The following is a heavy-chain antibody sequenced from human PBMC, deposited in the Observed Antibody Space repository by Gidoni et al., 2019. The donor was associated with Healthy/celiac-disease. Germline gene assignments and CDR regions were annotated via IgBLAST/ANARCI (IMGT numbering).Heavy chain of an antibody. J-gene: IGHJ3*02. D-gene: IGHD2-21*02. CDR2: INPSGGST. Sequence: QVQLVQSGAEVKKPGASVKVSCKASGYTFTSYYMHWVRQAPGQGLEWMGIINPSGGSTSYAQKFQGRVTMTRDTSTSTVYMELSSLRSEDTAVYYCATLAYCGGDCYSIRDAFDIWGQGTMVTVSS. CDR1: GYTFTSYY. CDR3: ATLAYCGGDCYSIRDAFDI. V-gene: IGHV1-46*03.